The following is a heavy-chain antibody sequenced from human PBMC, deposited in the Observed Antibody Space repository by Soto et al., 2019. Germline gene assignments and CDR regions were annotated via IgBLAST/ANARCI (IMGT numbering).Heavy chain of an antibody. CDR2: IIPFLGVT. V-gene: IGHV1-69*08. Sequence: QVQLVQSGAEVKKPGSSVKVSCKSSGGTYSPYTINWVRQAPGQGLEWMGRIIPFLGVTNYRLKFQARVTSTADKATNTAYMDLRGLRFEDTAVYYCVRDWESSVSTWSFGVLWGRGTLVTVSS. CDR3: VRDWESSVSTWSFGVL. J-gene: IGHJ4*02. D-gene: IGHD3-16*01. CDR1: GGTYSPYT.